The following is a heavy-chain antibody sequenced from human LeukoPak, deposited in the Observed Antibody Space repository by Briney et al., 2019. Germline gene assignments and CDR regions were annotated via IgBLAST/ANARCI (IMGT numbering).Heavy chain of an antibody. CDR1: GFTFSSYG. Sequence: GGSLRLSCAASGFTFSSYGMHWVRQAPGKGLEWVAFIRYDGSNKYYADSVKGRFTISRDNSKNTLYLQMNSLRAEDTAVYYCARDPLTHYYDSSGYYHYYYYYMDVWGKGTTVTVSS. D-gene: IGHD3-22*01. CDR3: ARDPLTHYYDSSGYYHYYYYYMDV. V-gene: IGHV3-30*02. CDR2: IRYDGSNK. J-gene: IGHJ6*03.